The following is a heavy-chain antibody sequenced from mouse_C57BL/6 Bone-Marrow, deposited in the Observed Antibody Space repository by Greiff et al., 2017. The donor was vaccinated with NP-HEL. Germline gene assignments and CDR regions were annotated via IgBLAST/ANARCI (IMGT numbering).Heavy chain of an antibody. V-gene: IGHV5-16*01. Sequence: EVQVVESEGGLVQPGSSMKLSCTASGFTFSDYYMAWVRQVPEKGLEWVANINYDGSSTYYLDSLKSRFIISRDNAKNILYLQMSSLKSEDTATYYCARDKGGSSFDYWGQGTTLTVSS. J-gene: IGHJ2*01. CDR2: INYDGSST. CDR1: GFTFSDYY. D-gene: IGHD1-1*01. CDR3: ARDKGGSSFDY.